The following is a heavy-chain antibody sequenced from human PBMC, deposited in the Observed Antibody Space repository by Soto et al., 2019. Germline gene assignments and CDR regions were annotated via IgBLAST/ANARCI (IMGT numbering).Heavy chain of an antibody. CDR2: ISWNSANI. J-gene: IGHJ4*02. D-gene: IGHD3-9*01. CDR3: ARDPRLDYDLLIGNFDC. CDR1: GFTFDDHA. V-gene: IGHV3-9*01. Sequence: EVQLVESGGGLVQPGRSLTLSCAASGFTFDDHAMHWVRQAPGKGLEWVSGISWNSANIGYADSVKGRFTISRDNAKNSLYLQMKSLTSEDAAFYFCARDPRLDYDLLIGNFDCWGQGTLVTVSS.